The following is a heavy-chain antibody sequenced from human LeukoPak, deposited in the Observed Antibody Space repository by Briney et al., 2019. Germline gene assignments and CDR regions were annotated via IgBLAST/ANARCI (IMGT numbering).Heavy chain of an antibody. J-gene: IGHJ6*02. CDR2: IIPILGIA. CDR3: ARDGPYGSGSGYYGMDV. Sequence: SVTVSFKASGGTFSSYAISWVRQAPGQGLEWMGRIIPILGIANYAQKFQGRVTITADKSTSTAYMELSSLRSEDTAVYYCARDGPYGSGSGYYGMDVWGQGTTVTVSS. V-gene: IGHV1-69*04. D-gene: IGHD3-10*01. CDR1: GGTFSSYA.